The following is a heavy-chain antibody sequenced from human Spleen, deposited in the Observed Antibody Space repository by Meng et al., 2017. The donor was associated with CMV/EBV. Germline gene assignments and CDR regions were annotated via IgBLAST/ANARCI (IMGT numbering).Heavy chain of an antibody. CDR3: ARVSGYGDSFGY. J-gene: IGHJ4*02. CDR2: IYSGGST. CDR1: GFTVSFNY. D-gene: IGHD6-25*01. V-gene: IGHV3-66*02. Sequence: GGSLRLSCAASGFTVSFNYMSWVRQAPGKGLEWVSVIYSGGSTYYADSVKGRFTISRDDSKNTLYLQMNSLRAEDTAVYYCARVSGYGDSFGYWGQGTLVTVSS.